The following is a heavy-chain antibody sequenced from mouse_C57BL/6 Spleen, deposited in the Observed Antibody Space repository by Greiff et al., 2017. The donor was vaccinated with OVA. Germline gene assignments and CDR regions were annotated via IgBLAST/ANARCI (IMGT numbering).Heavy chain of an antibody. Sequence: EVQLQESGGGLVQPGGSMKLSCVASGFTFSNYWMNWVRQSPEKGLEWVAQIRLKSDNYATHYAESVKGRFTISRDDSKSSVYLQMNNLRAEDTGIYYCTATDPFAYWGQGTLVTVSA. J-gene: IGHJ3*01. CDR1: GFTFSNYW. CDR3: TATDPFAY. CDR2: IRLKSDNYAT. V-gene: IGHV6-3*01.